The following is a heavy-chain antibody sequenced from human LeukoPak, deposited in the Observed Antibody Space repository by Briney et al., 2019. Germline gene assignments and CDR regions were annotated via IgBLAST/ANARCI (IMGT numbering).Heavy chain of an antibody. Sequence: GRSLRLSCAASGFTFSSYAMHRVRQAPGKGLEWVAVISYDGSNKYYADSVKGRFTISRDNSKNTLYLQMNSLRAEDTAVYYCASAIQQQLVSEFDYWGQGTLVTVSS. CDR3: ASAIQQQLVSEFDY. J-gene: IGHJ4*02. D-gene: IGHD6-13*01. CDR1: GFTFSSYA. CDR2: ISYDGSNK. V-gene: IGHV3-30-3*01.